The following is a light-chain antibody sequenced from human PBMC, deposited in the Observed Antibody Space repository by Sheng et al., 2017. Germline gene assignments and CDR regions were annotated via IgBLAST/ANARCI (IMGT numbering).Light chain of an antibody. Sequence: CSGDAVSKQYVYWYQQKPGQAPVLVVYKDTARPSGIPERFSGSSSGTTVTLIISGVQAEDEADYYCQSADSSGISVIFGGGTKLTVL. CDR3: QSADSSGISVI. V-gene: IGLV3-25*03. CDR2: KDT. J-gene: IGLJ2*01. CDR1: AVSKQY.